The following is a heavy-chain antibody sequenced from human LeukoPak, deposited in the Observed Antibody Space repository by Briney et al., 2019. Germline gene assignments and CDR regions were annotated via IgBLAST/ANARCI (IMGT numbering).Heavy chain of an antibody. Sequence: PSETLSLTCSVSGGSMKNSFWSWIRQPPGKTLKWIGYVSDTGITNSNPSLKSRVTFSIDTSKDQFYLKLRSVTAADTALYFCARNRFQLSGAYWFDPWGRGTLVTVSS. D-gene: IGHD2/OR15-2a*01. J-gene: IGHJ5*02. V-gene: IGHV4-59*01. CDR3: ARNRFQLSGAYWFDP. CDR1: GGSMKNSF. CDR2: VSDTGIT.